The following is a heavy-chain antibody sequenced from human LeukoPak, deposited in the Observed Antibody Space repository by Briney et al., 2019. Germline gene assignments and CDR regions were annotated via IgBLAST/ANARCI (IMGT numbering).Heavy chain of an antibody. V-gene: IGHV3-30-3*01. D-gene: IGHD3-10*01. Sequence: GGSLRLSCAASGFTFSIYAMHWVRQAPGKGLEWVAVISYDGSNKYYADSVKGRFTISGDNSKNTLYLQMNSLRAEDTAVYYCARGQFGYGMDVWGQGTTVTVSS. CDR1: GFTFSIYA. J-gene: IGHJ6*02. CDR2: ISYDGSNK. CDR3: ARGQFGYGMDV.